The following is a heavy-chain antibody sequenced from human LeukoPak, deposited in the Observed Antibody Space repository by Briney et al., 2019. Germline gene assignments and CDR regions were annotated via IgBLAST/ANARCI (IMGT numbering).Heavy chain of an antibody. CDR3: VRFGVVTTSGY. D-gene: IGHD3-3*01. Sequence: SETLSLTCTVSGGSISSSSYYWGWIRQPPGKGLEWIGSIYYSGSTNYNPSLKSRVTISVDTSKNQFSLKLSSVTAADTAVYYCVRFGVVTTSGYWGQGTLVTVSS. J-gene: IGHJ4*02. CDR2: IYYSGST. V-gene: IGHV4-39*07. CDR1: GGSISSSSYY.